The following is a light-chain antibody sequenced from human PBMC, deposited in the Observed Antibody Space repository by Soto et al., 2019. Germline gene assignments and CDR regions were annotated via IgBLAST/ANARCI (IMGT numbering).Light chain of an antibody. Sequence: EIVLTQSPATLSLSPGERATLSCRASQSVSSYLAWYQQKPGQAPRLLIYDASNRATGSPARFSGSGAGTDFNRTISSLEPEDVAVYYCQQRSNLLFTFGPGTKVDIK. CDR2: DAS. CDR3: QQRSNLLFT. V-gene: IGKV3-11*01. CDR1: QSVSSY. J-gene: IGKJ3*01.